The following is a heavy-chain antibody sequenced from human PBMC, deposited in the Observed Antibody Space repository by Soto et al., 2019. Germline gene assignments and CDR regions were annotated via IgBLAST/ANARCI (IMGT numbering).Heavy chain of an antibody. CDR3: ARDRAAGSGWFDP. J-gene: IGHJ5*02. D-gene: IGHD6-13*01. Sequence: ESGGGVVQPGRSLRLSCAASGFTFSSYGMHWVRQAPGKGLEWVAVIWYDGSNKYYADSVKGRFTISRDNSKNTLYLQMNSLRAEDTAVYYCARDRAAGSGWFDPWGQGTLVTVSS. V-gene: IGHV3-33*01. CDR1: GFTFSSYG. CDR2: IWYDGSNK.